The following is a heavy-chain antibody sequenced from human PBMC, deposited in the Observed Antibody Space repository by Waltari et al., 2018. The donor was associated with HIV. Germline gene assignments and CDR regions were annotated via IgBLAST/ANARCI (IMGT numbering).Heavy chain of an antibody. D-gene: IGHD6-13*01. J-gene: IGHJ6*02. CDR1: GFTFIDSY. CDR3: ARDRPRGAALFYYGMDV. CDR2: ITGSGNTI. V-gene: IGHV3-11*01. Sequence: QVHLVEYGGGLVKPGGSLRLSCAASGFTFIDSYMTWIRQAQGKGLEWVSYITGSGNTIYYGDSVKGRFTISRDNAKNSLFLQMNSLRAEDTAVYYCARDRPRGAALFYYGMDVWGQGTTVTVSS.